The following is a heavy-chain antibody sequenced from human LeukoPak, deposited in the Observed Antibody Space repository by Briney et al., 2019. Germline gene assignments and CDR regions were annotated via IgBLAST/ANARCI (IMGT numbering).Heavy chain of an antibody. CDR2: IYYSGST. Sequence: SETLSLTCTVSGGSISSYYWSWIRQPPGKGLEWIGYIYYSGSTNYNPSLKSRVTISVDTSKNQFSLKLSSVTAVDTAVYYCARERMVRGVTVFDYWGQGTLVTVSS. D-gene: IGHD3-10*01. V-gene: IGHV4-59*12. CDR1: GGSISSYY. CDR3: ARERMVRGVTVFDY. J-gene: IGHJ4*02.